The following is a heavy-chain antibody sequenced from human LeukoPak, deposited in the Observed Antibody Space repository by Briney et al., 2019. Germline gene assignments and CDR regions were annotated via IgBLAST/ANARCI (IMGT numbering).Heavy chain of an antibody. D-gene: IGHD5-24*01. CDR3: VGGYKYGPFDY. CDR1: GFTFSNHE. CDR2: TSSSGRTI. Sequence: GGSLRLSCAASGFTFSNHEMNWVRQAPGKGLEWISYTSSSGRTIYYADSVKGRFTISRDNAKNSLYLQMNSLRAEDTAIYYCVGGYKYGPFDYWGQGTLVTVSS. V-gene: IGHV3-48*03. J-gene: IGHJ4*02.